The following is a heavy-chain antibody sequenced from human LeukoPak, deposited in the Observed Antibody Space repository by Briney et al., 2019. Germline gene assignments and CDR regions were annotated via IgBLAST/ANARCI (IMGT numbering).Heavy chain of an antibody. V-gene: IGHV3-23*01. D-gene: IGHD3-22*01. CDR2: ISGSGGST. CDR3: AKSVHYYDSSLDAFDI. Sequence: PGGSLRLSCAASGFTFSSYAMSWVRQAPGKGLEWVSAISGSGGSTYYADSVKGRFTIPRDNSKNTLYLQMNSLRAEDTAVYYCAKSVHYYDSSLDAFDIWGQGTMVTVSS. J-gene: IGHJ3*02. CDR1: GFTFSSYA.